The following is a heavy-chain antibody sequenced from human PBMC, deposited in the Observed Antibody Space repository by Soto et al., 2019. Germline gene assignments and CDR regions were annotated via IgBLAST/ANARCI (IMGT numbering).Heavy chain of an antibody. D-gene: IGHD3-16*02. CDR3: ARDEAYDYIWGSYRYTAFDY. CDR1: GYTFTSYA. Sequence: ASVKVSCKASGYTFTSYAMHWVRQAPGQRLEWMGWINAGNGNTKYSQKFQGRVTITRGTSASTAYMELSSLRSEDTAVYYCARDEAYDYIWGSYRYTAFDYWGQGTLVTVSS. V-gene: IGHV1-3*01. CDR2: INAGNGNT. J-gene: IGHJ4*02.